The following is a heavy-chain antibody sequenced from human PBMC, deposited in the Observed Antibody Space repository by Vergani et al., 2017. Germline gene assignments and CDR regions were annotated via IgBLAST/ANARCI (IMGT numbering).Heavy chain of an antibody. CDR2: LTASGSGL. J-gene: IGHJ4*02. CDR1: GFAFSRYA. Sequence: EVQLLESGGRLVQPGGSLRLSCVASGFAFSRYAMSWVRQAPGKGLEWVSGLTASGSGLSYADSVRGRFTISRDNSKNTLFLPMDSLRAEDTAVYYYAKSGWLQHFGAHYFDSWGQGILVTVSS. V-gene: IGHV3-23*01. D-gene: IGHD5-24*01. CDR3: AKSGWLQHFGAHYFDS.